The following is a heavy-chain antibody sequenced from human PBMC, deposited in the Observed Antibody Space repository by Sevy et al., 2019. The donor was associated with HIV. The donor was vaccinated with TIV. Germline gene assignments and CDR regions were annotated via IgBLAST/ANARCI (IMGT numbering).Heavy chain of an antibody. J-gene: IGHJ6*02. CDR2: ISVHNGNT. D-gene: IGHD3-22*01. Sequence: ASVKVSCKASGYTSSSYGISWVRQAPGQGLEWMGWISVHNGNTNYAQKLQGRVTLTTDTSTGTAYMELRSLRSDDTAGYSWARGPGIYNDISGSYLRYYGLDVWGQGTTFTVSS. CDR3: ARGPGIYNDISGSYLRYYGLDV. V-gene: IGHV1-18*01. CDR1: GYTSSSYG.